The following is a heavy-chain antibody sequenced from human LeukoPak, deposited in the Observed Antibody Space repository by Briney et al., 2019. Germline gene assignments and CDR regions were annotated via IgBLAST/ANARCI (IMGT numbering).Heavy chain of an antibody. J-gene: IGHJ6*02. Sequence: GGSLRLSCAASGFAFSSYAMSWVRQAPGKGLEWVSRISNSGGSTYYADSVKGRFTISRDNSKDTLYLQMNSLRAEDTAVYYCARDTIGYCSSISCGGMDVWGQGTTVTVSS. CDR1: GFAFSSYA. CDR2: ISNSGGST. V-gene: IGHV3-23*01. D-gene: IGHD2-2*01. CDR3: ARDTIGYCSSISCGGMDV.